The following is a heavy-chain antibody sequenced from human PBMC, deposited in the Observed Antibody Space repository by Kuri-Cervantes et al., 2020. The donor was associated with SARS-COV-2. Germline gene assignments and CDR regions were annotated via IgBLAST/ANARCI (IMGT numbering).Heavy chain of an antibody. D-gene: IGHD6-13*01. CDR2: IYTSGST. V-gene: IGHV4-4*07. J-gene: IGHJ3*01. Sequence: SETLSLTCTVSGGSISSYYWSWIRQPAGKGLEWIGRIYTSGSTNYNPSLKSRVTISVDTSRNQFSLKLSSVTAADTAVYYCARDRRIAAAGPDAFALWGQGTMVTVSS. CDR3: ARDRRIAAAGPDAFAL. CDR1: GGSISSYY.